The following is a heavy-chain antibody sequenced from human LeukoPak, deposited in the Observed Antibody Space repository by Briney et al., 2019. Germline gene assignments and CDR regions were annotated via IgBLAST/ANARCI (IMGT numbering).Heavy chain of an antibody. CDR1: GYSISSGYY. J-gene: IGHJ4*02. CDR3: ARQVGYSYGYCDY. V-gene: IGHV4-38-2*01. Sequence: SETLSLTCGASGYSISSGYYWGWIRQPPGKGLEWIGNIYPSGSTYYNPSLKSRVTISVDTSKNQFSLKLSSMTAADTAVYYCARQVGYSYGYCDYWGQGTLVTVSS. CDR2: IYPSGST. D-gene: IGHD5-18*01.